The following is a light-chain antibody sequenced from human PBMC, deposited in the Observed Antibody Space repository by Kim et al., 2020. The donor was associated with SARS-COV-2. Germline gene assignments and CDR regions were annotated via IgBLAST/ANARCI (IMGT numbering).Light chain of an antibody. J-gene: IGLJ3*02. V-gene: IGLV2-14*04. CDR1: RSAVGDYND. Sequence: SIPISCPVTRSAVGDYNDVSCYLQHPGKAPKLMIYDVTERPSGVSNRFSGSKSGNTASLTISGLQAEDEADYYCSSYTAIGTLVFGGGTQLTVL. CDR2: DVT. CDR3: SSYTAIGTLV.